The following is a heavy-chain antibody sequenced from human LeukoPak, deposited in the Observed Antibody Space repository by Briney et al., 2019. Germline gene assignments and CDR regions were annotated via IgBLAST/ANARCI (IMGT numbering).Heavy chain of an antibody. Sequence: GGSLRLSCAASGFTFSSYAMSWVRQAPGKGLEWVSAVGTGGDTYYAGSVKGRFTVVRENAKNTLYLQMNSLRAGDTAMYYCARRSAAAGIDAFDIWGQGTMVTVSS. V-gene: IGHV3-13*01. D-gene: IGHD6-13*01. J-gene: IGHJ3*02. CDR2: VGTGGDT. CDR3: ARRSAAAGIDAFDI. CDR1: GFTFSSYA.